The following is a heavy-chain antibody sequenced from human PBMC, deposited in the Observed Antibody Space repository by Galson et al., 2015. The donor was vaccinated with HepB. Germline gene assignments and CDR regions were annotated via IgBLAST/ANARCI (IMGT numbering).Heavy chain of an antibody. CDR2: ISSSSSYI. D-gene: IGHD3-22*01. Sequence: SLRLSCAGSGFTFSSYSMNWVRQAPGKGLEWVSYISSSSSYIYYVDSVKGRFTISRDNGKNSLYLQMNSLRAEDTAVYYCARDASSGYYRAQGYWGQGTLVTVSS. CDR1: GFTFSSYS. CDR3: ARDASSGYYRAQGY. V-gene: IGHV3-21*06. J-gene: IGHJ4*02.